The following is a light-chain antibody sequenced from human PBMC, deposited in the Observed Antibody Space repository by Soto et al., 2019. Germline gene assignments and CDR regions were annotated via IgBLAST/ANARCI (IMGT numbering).Light chain of an antibody. J-gene: IGKJ2*01. CDR3: QQGHNWPLT. CDR1: QSISTE. Sequence: EIVMTQSPATLSVSPGERATLSCRASQSISTELAWYQQKPGQPPRLLIYSASTRATGVPARFTGSGSGSEFTLTISGLQSEDFAVYYCQQGHNWPLTFGQATRLVI. CDR2: SAS. V-gene: IGKV3-15*01.